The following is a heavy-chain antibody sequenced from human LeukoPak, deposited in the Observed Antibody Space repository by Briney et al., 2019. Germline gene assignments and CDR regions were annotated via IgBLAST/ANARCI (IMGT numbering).Heavy chain of an antibody. CDR1: GGSISSYY. J-gene: IGHJ4*02. Sequence: PSETLSLTCTVSGGSISSYYWSWIRQPPGKGLEWIGYIYYSGSTNYNPSLKSRVTISVDTSKNQFSLKLSSVTAADTAVYYCARHSNIAAAGLDYWGQGTLVTVSS. CDR2: IYYSGST. D-gene: IGHD6-13*01. CDR3: ARHSNIAAAGLDY. V-gene: IGHV4-59*08.